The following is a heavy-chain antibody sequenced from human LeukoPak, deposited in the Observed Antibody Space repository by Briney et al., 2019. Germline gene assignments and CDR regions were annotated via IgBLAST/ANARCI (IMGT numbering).Heavy chain of an antibody. Sequence: PGGSLRLSCAASGFTFSSYGMNWVRQAPGKGREWLSYISSGGSIIFYADSVKGRFTISRDNAKNSLYLQMNSLRAEDTAVYYCARLLTDFDIWGQGTLLTVSS. CDR1: GFTFSSYG. CDR3: ARLLTDFDI. D-gene: IGHD3-9*01. J-gene: IGHJ3*02. V-gene: IGHV3-48*03. CDR2: ISSGGSII.